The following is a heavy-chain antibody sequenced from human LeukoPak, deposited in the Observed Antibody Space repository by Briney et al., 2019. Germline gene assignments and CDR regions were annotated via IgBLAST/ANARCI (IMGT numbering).Heavy chain of an antibody. J-gene: IGHJ4*02. CDR2: INPNSGGT. Sequence: ASVKVSCKASGYTFTGYYMHWVRQAPGQGLEWMGWINPNSGGTNYAQKFQGRVTMTRDTSISTAYVELSRLRSDDTAVYYCARDHGMVGLFSRTFNNWNYGRRGARGYYFDYWGQGTLVTVSS. CDR1: GYTFTGYY. CDR3: ARDHGMVGLFSRTFNNWNYGRRGARGYYFDY. V-gene: IGHV1-2*02. D-gene: IGHD1-7*01.